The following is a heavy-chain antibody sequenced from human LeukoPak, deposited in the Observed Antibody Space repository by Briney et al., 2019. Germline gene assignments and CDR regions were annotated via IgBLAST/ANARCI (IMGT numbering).Heavy chain of an antibody. CDR3: ARQTNSCHDY. J-gene: IGHJ4*02. Sequence: PGGSLRLSCAASGFTFSDSPLHWVRQASGKGLAWVGHIRSKTNNYATAYAASVEGRFTIFRDDSKNTAYLQMNSLKTEDTAVYYCARQTNSCHDYWGQGTLVTVPS. CDR1: GFTFSDSP. V-gene: IGHV3-73*01. D-gene: IGHD2-2*01. CDR2: IRSKTNNYAT.